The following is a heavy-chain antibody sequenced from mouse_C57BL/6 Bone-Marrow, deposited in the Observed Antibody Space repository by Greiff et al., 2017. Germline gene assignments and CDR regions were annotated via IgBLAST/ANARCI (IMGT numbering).Heavy chain of an antibody. CDR2: IYPGGGYT. CDR3: ARYALYGNYDY. Sequence: LVESGAELVRPGTSVKMSCKASGYTFTNYWIGWAKQRPGHGLEWIGDIYPGGGYTNYNEKFKGKATLTADKSSSTAYMQFSSLTSEDSAIYYCARYALYGNYDYWGQGTTLTVSS. J-gene: IGHJ2*01. V-gene: IGHV1-63*01. CDR1: GYTFTNYW. D-gene: IGHD2-1*01.